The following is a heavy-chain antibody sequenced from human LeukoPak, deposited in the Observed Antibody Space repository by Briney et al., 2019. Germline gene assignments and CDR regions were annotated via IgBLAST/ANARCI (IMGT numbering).Heavy chain of an antibody. CDR2: INANSGGT. D-gene: IGHD6-19*01. CDR3: ARFSGWYLHYFDY. Sequence: ASVKVSCKASGYSFTGYYVHWVRQAPGQGLEWMGWINANSGGTNFAQKFQGRVTMTRDTSIGTDYMELRRLTSDDTAVYYCARFSGWYLHYFDYWGQGTLVSVSS. CDR1: GYSFTGYY. V-gene: IGHV1-2*02. J-gene: IGHJ4*02.